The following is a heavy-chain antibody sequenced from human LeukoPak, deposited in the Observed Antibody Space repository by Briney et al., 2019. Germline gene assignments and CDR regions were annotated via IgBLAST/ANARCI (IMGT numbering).Heavy chain of an antibody. J-gene: IGHJ6*03. CDR3: ARDLRYNLYYMDV. V-gene: IGHV3-23*01. D-gene: IGHD1-1*01. CDR1: GLTLSSYA. CDR2: ISGSGGNT. Sequence: GGSMRLSCAASGLTLSSYAMSWVRQAPGKGLEWVSAISGSGGNTYYADSVKGRFTISRHHPKNTLYLQMNRQRAEDTSVYYFARDLRYNLYYMDVWGKGTTVTVSS.